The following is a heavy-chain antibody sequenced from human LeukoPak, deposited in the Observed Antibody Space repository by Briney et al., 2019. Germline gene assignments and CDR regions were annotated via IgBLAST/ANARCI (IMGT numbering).Heavy chain of an antibody. Sequence: SQTLSLTCAISGDSVSSNSAAWNWIRQSPSRGLERLGRTYYRSKWYNDYAVSVKSRITINPDTSKNQFSLQLNSVTPEDTAVYYCAREPPMRYCSGGSCYEYYYYGMDVWGQGTTVTVSS. D-gene: IGHD2-15*01. CDR3: AREPPMRYCSGGSCYEYYYYGMDV. CDR2: TYYRSKWYN. J-gene: IGHJ6*02. V-gene: IGHV6-1*01. CDR1: GDSVSSNSAA.